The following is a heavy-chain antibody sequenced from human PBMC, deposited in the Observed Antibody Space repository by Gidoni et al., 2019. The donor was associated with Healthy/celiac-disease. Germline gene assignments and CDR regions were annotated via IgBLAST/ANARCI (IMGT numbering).Heavy chain of an antibody. CDR1: GFTFSSYA. CDR2: ISGSGGST. D-gene: IGHD5-18*01. J-gene: IGHJ4*02. CDR3: AKGIQLWFYFDY. Sequence: EVQLLESGGGLVQPGGSLRLSCAASGFTFSSYAVSWVRQAPGKGLEWVSAISGSGGSTYYADSVKGRFTISRDNSKNTLYLQMNSLRAEDTAVYYCAKGIQLWFYFDYWGQGTLVTVSS. V-gene: IGHV3-23*01.